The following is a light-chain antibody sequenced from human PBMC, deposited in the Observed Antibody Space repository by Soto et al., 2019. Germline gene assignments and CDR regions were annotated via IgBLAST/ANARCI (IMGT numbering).Light chain of an antibody. CDR3: HQYGSSPYT. CDR1: QGVSSSF. Sequence: EIVLTQSPGTLSLSPGEGATLSCRASQGVSSSFLAWYQQKPGQAPRLLIYGASSRASGIPDRFSGSGSGTDFTLTISGLDPEDSAVYYCHQYGSSPYTFGQGTKLEIK. CDR2: GAS. J-gene: IGKJ2*01. V-gene: IGKV3-20*01.